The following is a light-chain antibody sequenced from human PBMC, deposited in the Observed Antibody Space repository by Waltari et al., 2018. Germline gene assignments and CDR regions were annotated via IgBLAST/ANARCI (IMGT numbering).Light chain of an antibody. CDR1: QGVSSD. V-gene: IGKV1-9*01. CDR3: QQLHSYPMT. CDR2: TAS. Sequence: DIQLTQTPSFLSASVGDRVTITCRASQGVSSDLAWYQQKPGKAPNRLIHTASTLQSGVPSRFSGSGSGTEFTLTISSLQPEDFGTYYCQQLHSYPMTFGGGTKVEIK. J-gene: IGKJ4*01.